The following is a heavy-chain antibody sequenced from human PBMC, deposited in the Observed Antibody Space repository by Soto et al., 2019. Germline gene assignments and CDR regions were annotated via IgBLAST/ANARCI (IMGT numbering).Heavy chain of an antibody. V-gene: IGHV3-30*18. CDR3: AKDYYYYYYMDV. J-gene: IGHJ6*03. Sequence: GGSLRLSCAASGFTFSSYGMHWVRQAPGKGLEWVAVISYDGSNKYYADSVKGRFTISRDNSKNTLYLQMNSLRAEDTAVYYCAKDYYYYYYMDVWGKGTTVTVSS. CDR1: GFTFSSYG. CDR2: ISYDGSNK.